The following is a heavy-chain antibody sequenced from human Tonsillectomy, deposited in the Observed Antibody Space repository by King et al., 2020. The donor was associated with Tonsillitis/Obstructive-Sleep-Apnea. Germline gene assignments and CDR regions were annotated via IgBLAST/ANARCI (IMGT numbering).Heavy chain of an antibody. Sequence: QLQESGPGLVKPSETLSLRCTVSGGSMTSRGYYWGWIRQPPGKGLEWIGSIYYSGSTYYNPSFKSRVTISVDTSKNQFSLKLSSVTAADTALYYCARHPPEVAGYFDVWGRGTLVTVSS. V-gene: IGHV4-39*01. CDR1: GGSMTSRGYY. J-gene: IGHJ2*01. D-gene: IGHD1-14*01. CDR2: IYYSGST. CDR3: ARHPPEVAGYFDV.